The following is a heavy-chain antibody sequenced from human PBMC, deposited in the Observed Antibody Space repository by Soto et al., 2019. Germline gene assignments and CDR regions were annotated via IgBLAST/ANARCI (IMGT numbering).Heavy chain of an antibody. V-gene: IGHV4-59*01. Sequence: PSETLSLTCTVSGGSISSYYWSWIRQPPGKGLEWIGYIYYSGSTNYNPSLKSRVTISVDTSKNQFSLKLSSVTAADTAVYYCARVSSRGNWYFDLWGRGTLVTVSS. CDR2: IYYSGST. D-gene: IGHD6-13*01. J-gene: IGHJ2*01. CDR1: GGSISSYY. CDR3: ARVSSRGNWYFDL.